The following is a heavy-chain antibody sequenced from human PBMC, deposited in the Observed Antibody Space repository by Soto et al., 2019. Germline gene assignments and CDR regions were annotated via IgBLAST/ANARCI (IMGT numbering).Heavy chain of an antibody. CDR1: GDSISDYY. V-gene: IGHV4-59*01. CDR2: IYHSGST. J-gene: IGHJ4*02. Sequence: SETLSLTCTDSGDSISDYYWSWIRQPPGKGPEWIGYIYHSGSTYYNPSLKSRVTISLDASKIQFSLKLNSVTAADTAVYYCARASRNYFAYWGQGTLVTSPQ. CDR3: ARASRNYFAY.